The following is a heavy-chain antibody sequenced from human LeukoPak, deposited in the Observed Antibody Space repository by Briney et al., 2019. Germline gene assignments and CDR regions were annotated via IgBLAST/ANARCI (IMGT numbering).Heavy chain of an antibody. CDR3: AKGGVRGVMDYFDY. CDR1: GFTFSSYA. CDR2: ISSSSGYI. Sequence: TGGSLRLSCAASGFTFSSYAMNWVRQAPGKGLEWVSSISSSSGYIFYADSVKGRFTISRDNSKNSLYLQMNSLRAEDTALYYCAKGGVRGVMDYFDYWGQGTLVTVSS. D-gene: IGHD3-10*01. J-gene: IGHJ4*02. V-gene: IGHV3-21*04.